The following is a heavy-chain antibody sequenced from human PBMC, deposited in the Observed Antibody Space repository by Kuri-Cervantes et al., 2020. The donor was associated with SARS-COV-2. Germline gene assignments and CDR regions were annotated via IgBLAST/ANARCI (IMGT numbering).Heavy chain of an antibody. J-gene: IGHJ6*02. CDR2: INPSGGST. CDR1: GGTFSSYT. Sequence: ASVKVSCKASGGTFSSYTISWVRQAPGQGLEWMGIINPSGGSTSYAQKFQGRVTMTRDTSTSTVYMELSSLRSEDTAVYYCAREKRNDSSGYWLFRYYYGMDVWGQGTTVTVSS. CDR3: AREKRNDSSGYWLFRYYYGMDV. V-gene: IGHV1-46*01. D-gene: IGHD3-22*01.